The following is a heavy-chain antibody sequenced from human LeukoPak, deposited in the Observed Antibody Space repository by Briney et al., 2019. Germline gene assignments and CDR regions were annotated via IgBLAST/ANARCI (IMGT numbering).Heavy chain of an antibody. V-gene: IGHV3-23*01. D-gene: IGHD5-18*01. CDR3: ARDVDTAMADY. Sequence: PAGGSLRLSCAASGFTFSSSAMSWVRQAPGKGLEWVSAISNNGGYTYYADSVKGRFTISRVNSKNTLYLQMNSLRAEDTAVYYCARDVDTAMADYWGQGTLVTVSS. J-gene: IGHJ4*02. CDR2: ISNNGGYT. CDR1: GFTFSSSA.